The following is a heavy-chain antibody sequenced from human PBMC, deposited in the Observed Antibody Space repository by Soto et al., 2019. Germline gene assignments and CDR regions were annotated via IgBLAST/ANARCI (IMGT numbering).Heavy chain of an antibody. CDR3: ARGLTAAGTLDY. Sequence: PGGSLRLSCAASGFTFSSYGMHWVRQAPGKGLEWVAVIWYDGSNKYYADSVKGRFTISRDNSKNTLYLQMNSLRAEDTAVYYCARGLTAAGTLDYWGQGTLVTVSS. CDR2: IWYDGSNK. CDR1: GFTFSSYG. J-gene: IGHJ4*02. V-gene: IGHV3-33*01. D-gene: IGHD6-13*01.